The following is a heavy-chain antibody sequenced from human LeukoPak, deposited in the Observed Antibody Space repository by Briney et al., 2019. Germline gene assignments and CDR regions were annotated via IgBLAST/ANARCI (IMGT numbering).Heavy chain of an antibody. CDR2: ISYDGSNK. V-gene: IGHV3-30-3*01. J-gene: IGHJ4*02. CDR1: GFTFSSYA. Sequence: GRSLRLSCATSGFTFSSYAMHWVRQAPGKGLEWVAVISYDGSNKYYADSVKGRFTISRDNSKNTLYLRMNSLRAEDTAVYYCARGIVATISPFDYWGQGTLVTVSS. D-gene: IGHD5-12*01. CDR3: ARGIVATISPFDY.